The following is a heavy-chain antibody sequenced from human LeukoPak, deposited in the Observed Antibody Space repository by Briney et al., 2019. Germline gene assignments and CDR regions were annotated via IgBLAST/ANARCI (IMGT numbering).Heavy chain of an antibody. CDR3: ARLLSFQMLTPRLAYYTDV. J-gene: IGHJ6*03. CDR1: GGSIRSGDYY. V-gene: IGHV4-30-4*08. D-gene: IGHD2/OR15-2a*01. CDR2: IHYGGNT. Sequence: SETLSLTCTVSGGSIRSGDYYWNWIRQTPGKGLEWIGYIHYGGNTFYNPSLKSRLTISIDMSRNQFSLKLTSVTAADSAVYYCARLLSFQMLTPRLAYYTDVWGKGTAVAVSS.